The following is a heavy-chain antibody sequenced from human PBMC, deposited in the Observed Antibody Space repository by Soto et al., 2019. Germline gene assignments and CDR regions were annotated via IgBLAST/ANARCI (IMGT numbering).Heavy chain of an antibody. CDR3: ARGGHVVVVTAAVDY. D-gene: IGHD2-21*02. J-gene: IGHJ4*02. CDR2: VNPIGGHT. V-gene: IGHV1-46*01. Sequence: QVQLMQSGAEVKKPGASVKVSCKASGDTFTDYYIHWVRQAPGQGLEWMGTVNPIGGHTTYAQPFRVRSTSPTDTSPRTLFMEPTSLTSDDTAIYYCARGGHVVVVTAAVDYGGQGTLVTVSS. CDR1: GDTFTDYY.